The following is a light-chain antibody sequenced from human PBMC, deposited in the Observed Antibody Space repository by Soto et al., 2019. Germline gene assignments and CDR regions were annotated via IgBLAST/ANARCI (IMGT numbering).Light chain of an antibody. CDR2: DAS. CDR3: QHYDSYPWA. CDR1: QSISGW. V-gene: IGKV1-5*01. Sequence: DIQMPQSPSSLSASVGDSVTITCRASQSISGWLAWYQQKPGEAPKVLIYDASSLESGVPSRFSGSGSGTEFTLTISSLQPDDFATYYCQHYDSYPWAFGQGTKVEIK. J-gene: IGKJ1*01.